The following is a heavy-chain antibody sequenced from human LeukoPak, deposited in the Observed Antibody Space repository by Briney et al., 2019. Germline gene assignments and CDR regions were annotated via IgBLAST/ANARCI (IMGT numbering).Heavy chain of an antibody. J-gene: IGHJ4*02. D-gene: IGHD3-22*01. CDR1: GFTFSSYG. CDR3: AKDAPGYYDSSGYRNGGYFDY. V-gene: IGHV3-30*02. CDR2: IRYDGSNK. Sequence: GGSLRLSCAASGFTFSSYGMHWVRQAPGKGLEWVAFIRYDGSNKYYADSVKGRFTISRDNSKNTLYLQMNSLRAEDTAVYYCAKDAPGYYDSSGYRNGGYFDYWGQGTLVTVSS.